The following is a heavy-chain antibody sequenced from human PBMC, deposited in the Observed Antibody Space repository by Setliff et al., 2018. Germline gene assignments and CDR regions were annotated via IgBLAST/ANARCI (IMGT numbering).Heavy chain of an antibody. J-gene: IGHJ4*02. CDR1: GFNFSGYG. V-gene: IGHV3-33*01. CDR2: ILFDGSRN. Sequence: SCAASGFNFSGYGMHWVRQAPGKGLEWVAVILFDGSRNYYADSVKGRFTISRDNSKNTLYLQMNSLRAEDTAVYYCARDITKWGYFFDYWGLGTLVTVSS. CDR3: ARDITKWGYFFDY. D-gene: IGHD3-10*01.